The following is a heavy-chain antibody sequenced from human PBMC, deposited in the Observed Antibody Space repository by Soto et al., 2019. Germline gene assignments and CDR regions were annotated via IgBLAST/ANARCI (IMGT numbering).Heavy chain of an antibody. CDR1: GFTFSSYW. CDR3: ARDGGIVGARGFDP. CDR2: INSDGSST. J-gene: IGHJ5*02. V-gene: IGHV3-74*01. Sequence: PGGSLRLSCAASGFTFSSYWMHWVRQAPGKGLVWVSRINSDGSSTSYADSVEGRFTISRDNAKNTLYLQMNSLRAEDTAVYYCARDGGIVGARGFDPWGQGTLVTVSS. D-gene: IGHD1-26*01.